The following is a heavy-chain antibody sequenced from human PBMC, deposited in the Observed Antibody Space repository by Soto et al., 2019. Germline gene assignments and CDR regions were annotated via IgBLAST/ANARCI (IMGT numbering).Heavy chain of an antibody. CDR2: ISYDGSNK. V-gene: IGHV3-30-3*01. CDR3: ARGPSREGAGDFDY. D-gene: IGHD1-26*01. CDR1: GFTFSSYA. Sequence: ESGGGVVQPGRSLRLSCAASGFTFSSYAMHWVRQAPGKGLEWVAVISYDGSNKYYADSVKGRFTISRDNSKNTLYLQMNSLRAEDTAVYYCARGPSREGAGDFDYWGQGTLVTVSS. J-gene: IGHJ4*02.